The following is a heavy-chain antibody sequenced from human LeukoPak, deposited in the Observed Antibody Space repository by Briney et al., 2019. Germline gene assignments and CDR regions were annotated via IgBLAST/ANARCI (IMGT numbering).Heavy chain of an antibody. Sequence: PGGSLRLSCAASGFTFSNYWMAWVRQAPGRGLEWVASIKPDGSVIYYGDSVKGRFTLSRDNTKNSLYLQMNSLRAEDTAVYYCARDCGGDCSYQYYYGMDVWGQGTTVTVSS. CDR3: ARDCGGDCSYQYYYGMDV. J-gene: IGHJ6*02. CDR1: GFTFSNYW. D-gene: IGHD2-21*02. CDR2: IKPDGSVI. V-gene: IGHV3-7*01.